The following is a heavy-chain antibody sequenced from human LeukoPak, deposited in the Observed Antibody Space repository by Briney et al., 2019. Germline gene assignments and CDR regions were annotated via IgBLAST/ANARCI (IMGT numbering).Heavy chain of an antibody. CDR1: GFTFSSYA. V-gene: IGHV3-23*01. Sequence: PGGSLRLSCAASGFTFSSYAMSCVRQAPGKGLEWVSAISGSGGSTYYADSVKGRFTISRDNSKNTLYLQMNSLRAEDTAVYYCAKDRYYGSGSYFYFDYWGQGTLVTVSS. CDR3: AKDRYYGSGSYFYFDY. J-gene: IGHJ4*02. D-gene: IGHD3-10*01. CDR2: ISGSGGST.